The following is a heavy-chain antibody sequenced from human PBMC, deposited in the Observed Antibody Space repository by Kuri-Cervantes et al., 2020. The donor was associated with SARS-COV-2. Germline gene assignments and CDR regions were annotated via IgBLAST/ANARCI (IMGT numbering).Heavy chain of an antibody. D-gene: IGHD2-21*01. V-gene: IGHV3-30*18. Sequence: LSLTCAASGFTFSSYGMHWVRQAPGKGLEWVAVIWYDGSNKYYADSVKGRFTISRDNSKNTLYLHMKSLRSEDTAMFYCAKDRVGVQDFWGQGTLVTVSS. CDR1: GFTFSSYG. CDR2: IWYDGSNK. CDR3: AKDRVGVQDF. J-gene: IGHJ4*02.